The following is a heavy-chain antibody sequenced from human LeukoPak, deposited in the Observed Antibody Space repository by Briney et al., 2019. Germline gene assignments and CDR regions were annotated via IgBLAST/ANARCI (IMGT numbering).Heavy chain of an antibody. Sequence: GGSLRLSCTVSGFTFSSYAISWVRQSPGKGLEWVSTISGSGNRTYYAKSVKGRFTLSRDKSKSTVYLQMSSLRVEETALYYCARLPMVRGGIDYWGQGTLVTVSS. J-gene: IGHJ4*02. CDR1: GFTFSSYA. CDR2: ISGSGNRT. CDR3: ARLPMVRGGIDY. V-gene: IGHV3-23*01. D-gene: IGHD3-10*01.